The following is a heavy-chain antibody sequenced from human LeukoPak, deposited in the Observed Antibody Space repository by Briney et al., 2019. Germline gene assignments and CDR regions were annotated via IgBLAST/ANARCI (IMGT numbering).Heavy chain of an antibody. CDR3: ARAKLDSSGYSFDY. D-gene: IGHD3-22*01. V-gene: IGHV3-33*01. CDR1: GFTFSSYG. J-gene: IGHJ4*02. Sequence: GGSLRLSCAASGFTFSSYGMHWVRQAPGKGLEWVAVIWYDGSNKYYVDSVKGRFTIPRDNSKNTLYLQMNSLRAEDTAVYYCARAKLDSSGYSFDYWGQGTLVTVSS. CDR2: IWYDGSNK.